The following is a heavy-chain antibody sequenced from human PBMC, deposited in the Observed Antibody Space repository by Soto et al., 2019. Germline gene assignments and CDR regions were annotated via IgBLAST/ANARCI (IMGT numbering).Heavy chain of an antibody. Sequence: GGSLRLSCAASGFTFITYAMHWVRQAPGKGLEWVSIISFDGSNKYYADSVKGRFTISRDSSKNTLFLQMDSLRAEDTAVYYCAIGRGRTSRKGGFDDWGQGTLVTVSS. CDR2: ISFDGSNK. V-gene: IGHV3-30-3*01. J-gene: IGHJ4*02. CDR1: GFTFITYA. D-gene: IGHD3-16*01. CDR3: AIGRGRTSRKGGFDD.